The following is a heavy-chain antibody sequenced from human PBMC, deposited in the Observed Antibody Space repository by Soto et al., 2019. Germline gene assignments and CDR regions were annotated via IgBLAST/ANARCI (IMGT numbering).Heavy chain of an antibody. V-gene: IGHV4-31*03. CDR1: GGPFPNGGYY. J-gene: IGHJ4*02. CDR3: ARGDSQVSSVFDY. Sequence: QVELQESGPGLVKPSQTLSLTYTVTGGPFPNGGYYWSWIRQEPGKGLEWIGYSHHSGDTSYNPSLRSRVTISTDTSKTQFSLRLRSVTSADTAVYYCARGDSQVSSVFDYWGQGMLVTVSS. CDR2: SHHSGDT. D-gene: IGHD3-16*01.